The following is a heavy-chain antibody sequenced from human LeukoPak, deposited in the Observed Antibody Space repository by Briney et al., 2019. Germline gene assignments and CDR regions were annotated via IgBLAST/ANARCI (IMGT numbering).Heavy chain of an antibody. Sequence: PSETLSLTCAVYGGSFSGYYWSWIRQPPGKGLEWIGEINHSGSTYYNPSLKSRVTISVDTSKNQFSLKLSSVTAADTAVYYCARQGRYYDYVWGSYRSPGGFDYWGQGTLVTVSS. V-gene: IGHV4-34*01. CDR1: GGSFSGYY. J-gene: IGHJ4*02. CDR2: INHSGST. CDR3: ARQGRYYDYVWGSYRSPGGFDY. D-gene: IGHD3-16*02.